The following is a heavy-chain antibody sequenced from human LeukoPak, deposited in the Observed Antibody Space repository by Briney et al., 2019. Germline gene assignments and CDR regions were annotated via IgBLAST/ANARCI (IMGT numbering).Heavy chain of an antibody. CDR2: VNEDGSAK. Sequence: GGSLRLSCATSGFTFSDYAMNWVRQAPGKGLESVAIVNEDGSAKYYLDSVKGRFTISRDNARNSLYLEMNSLRAEDTAVYYCARDYWRSIDHWGQGTLVTVSS. V-gene: IGHV3-7*01. CDR3: ARDYWRSIDH. D-gene: IGHD1-1*01. J-gene: IGHJ4*02. CDR1: GFTFSDYA.